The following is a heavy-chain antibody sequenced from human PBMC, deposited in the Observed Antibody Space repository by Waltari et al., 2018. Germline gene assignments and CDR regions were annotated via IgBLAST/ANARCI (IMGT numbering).Heavy chain of an antibody. J-gene: IGHJ4*02. CDR1: GYTFTGHY. V-gene: IGHV1-2*02. CDR2: INPSSGGT. CDR3: ARASALTGNRLPSDY. Sequence: QVQLVQSGAEVKNHGASVKVSCKVSGYTFTGHYINWYRKAPGQVLEWRGWINPSSGGTKYAQKFQDRVTMTRDTSISTVYMELSRLRSDDTAVFYCARASALTGNRLPSDYWGQGTLVTVSS. D-gene: IGHD1-1*01.